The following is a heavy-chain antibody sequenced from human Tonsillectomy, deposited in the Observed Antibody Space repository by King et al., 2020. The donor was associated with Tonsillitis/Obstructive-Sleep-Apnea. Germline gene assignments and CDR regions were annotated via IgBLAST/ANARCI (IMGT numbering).Heavy chain of an antibody. CDR2: IIPIFGTA. CDR3: VRGRGAIFGVVYDAFDI. J-gene: IGHJ3*02. V-gene: IGHV1-69*01. D-gene: IGHD3-3*01. Sequence: QLVQSGAEVKKPGSSVKVSCKASGGTFSSYAISWVRQAPGQGLEWVGGIIPIFGTANYAQKFQGRVTITADESTSTAYMELSSLRSEDTAVYYCVRGRGAIFGVVYDAFDIWGQGTMVTVSS. CDR1: GGTFSSYA.